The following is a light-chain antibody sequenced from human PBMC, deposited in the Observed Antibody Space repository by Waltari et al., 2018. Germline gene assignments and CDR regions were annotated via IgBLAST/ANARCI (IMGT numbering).Light chain of an antibody. CDR2: NAS. CDR1: QSITSF. Sequence: DIQLTQSPSSLSASVEDRVTITCRSSQSITSFLNWYQQKLGKAPKLLIYNASKLQSGVPSRFSGSGSGTDFTLTISSLQPEDFATYYCQQSFRTPWTFGLGTKVEIK. V-gene: IGKV1-39*01. CDR3: QQSFRTPWT. J-gene: IGKJ1*01.